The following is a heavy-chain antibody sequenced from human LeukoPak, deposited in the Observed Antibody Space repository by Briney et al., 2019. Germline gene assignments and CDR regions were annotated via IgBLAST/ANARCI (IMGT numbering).Heavy chain of an antibody. J-gene: IGHJ4*02. D-gene: IGHD3-10*01. CDR1: GFTFSSYE. V-gene: IGHV3-48*03. Sequence: GGSLRLSCAASGFTFSSYEMNWVRQAPGKGLEWVSYISSSGSTIYYADSVKGRFTISRDNAKNSLYLQMNSLRAEDTPVYYCARVGDFDGSGSEHFDYWGQGTLVTVSS. CDR2: ISSSGSTI. CDR3: ARVGDFDGSGSEHFDY.